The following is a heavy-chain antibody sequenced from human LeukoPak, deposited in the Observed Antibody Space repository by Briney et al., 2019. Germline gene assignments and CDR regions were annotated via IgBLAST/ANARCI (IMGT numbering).Heavy chain of an antibody. J-gene: IGHJ5*02. CDR1: GYSFTSYW. Sequence: GESLKISCKGSGYSFTSYWIGWVRQMPGKGLEWMGIIYPGGSDTRYSPSFQGQVTISADKSISTAYLQWSSLKASDTAMYYCARHPLWSGYVSSDWFDPWGQGTLVTVSS. V-gene: IGHV5-51*01. CDR2: IYPGGSDT. D-gene: IGHD3-3*01. CDR3: ARHPLWSGYVSSDWFDP.